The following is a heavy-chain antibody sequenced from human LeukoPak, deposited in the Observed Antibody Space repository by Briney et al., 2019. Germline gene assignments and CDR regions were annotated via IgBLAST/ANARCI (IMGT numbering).Heavy chain of an antibody. CDR2: ISNSGTYK. J-gene: IGHJ4*02. Sequence: GGSLRLSCAASGFTFSSYSMNWVRQAPGKGLEWVSSISNSGTYKYYADSLRGRFTISRDNAKRSLFLQLNSLRVEDTAVYYCAREYTPYSYSYGNFDYWGQGTLVTVSS. D-gene: IGHD5-18*01. CDR1: GFTFSSYS. V-gene: IGHV3-21*01. CDR3: AREYTPYSYSYGNFDY.